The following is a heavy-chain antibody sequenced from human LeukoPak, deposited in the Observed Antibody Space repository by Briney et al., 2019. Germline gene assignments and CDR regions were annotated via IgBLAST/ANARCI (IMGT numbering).Heavy chain of an antibody. Sequence: HPGGSLRLSCAASGFTLSSYWMSWVRQAPGKGLEWVANIKYDGSEIHNVDSVNGRFTISRDMAKNSVNLQMNGLRAEDAAVYYCARDIAAAGLFFDSWGQGTLVTVFS. J-gene: IGHJ4*02. V-gene: IGHV3-7*01. CDR2: IKYDGSEI. CDR3: ARDIAAAGLFFDS. CDR1: GFTLSSYW. D-gene: IGHD6-13*01.